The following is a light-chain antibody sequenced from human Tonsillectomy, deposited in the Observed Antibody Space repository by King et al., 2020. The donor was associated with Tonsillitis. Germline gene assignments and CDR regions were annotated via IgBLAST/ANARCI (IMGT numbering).Light chain of an antibody. J-gene: IGLJ3*02. V-gene: IGLV2-23*01. CDR3: QSYDSGLSGWV. Sequence: PSGVSNRFSGSKSGNTASLTISGLQAEDEADYYCQSYDSGLSGWVFGGGTK.